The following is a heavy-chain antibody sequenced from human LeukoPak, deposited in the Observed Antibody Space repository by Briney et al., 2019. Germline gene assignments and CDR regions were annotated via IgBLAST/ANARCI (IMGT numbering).Heavy chain of an antibody. CDR2: IIPIFGTA. V-gene: IGHV1-69*06. CDR1: GGTFSSYA. CDR3: ASILGYCSGGSCFLDY. Sequence: SVKVSCKASGGTFSSYAISWVRQAPGQGLEWMGGIIPIFGTANYAQKFQGRVTITADKSTSTDYMELSSLRSEDTAVYYCASILGYCSGGSCFLDYWGQGTLVTVSS. D-gene: IGHD2-15*01. J-gene: IGHJ4*02.